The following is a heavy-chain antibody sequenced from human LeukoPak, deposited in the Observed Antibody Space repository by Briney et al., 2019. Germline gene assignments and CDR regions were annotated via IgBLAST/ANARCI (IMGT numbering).Heavy chain of an antibody. CDR2: SGISSGRT. V-gene: IGHV3-23*01. D-gene: IGHD3-3*01. J-gene: IGHJ3*01. CDR1: GSTFDDYA. CDR3: AKDRWEITIGDAFGF. Sequence: GGSLRLSCEASGSTFDDYAESWSRQAPGKGLELVSTSGISSGRTYYSDAVKGRFTISRENSKKTVILQKNRLIVEDTAVYYCAKDRWEITIGDAFGFWGQGTKVAVSS.